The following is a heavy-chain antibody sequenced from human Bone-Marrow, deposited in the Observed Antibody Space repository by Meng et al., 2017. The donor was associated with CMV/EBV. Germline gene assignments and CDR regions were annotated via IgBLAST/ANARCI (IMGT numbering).Heavy chain of an antibody. J-gene: IGHJ6*01. V-gene: IGHV4-34*01. CDR3: ARGRSYYYGMDV. CDR2: INHSGST. CDR1: GGSFSGYY. Sequence: GSLRLSCAVYGGSFSGYYWSWIRQPPGKGLEWIGEINHSGSTNYNPSLKSRVTISVDTSKNQFSLKLSSVTAADTAVYYCARGRSYYYGMDVWGQGTTVPVSS.